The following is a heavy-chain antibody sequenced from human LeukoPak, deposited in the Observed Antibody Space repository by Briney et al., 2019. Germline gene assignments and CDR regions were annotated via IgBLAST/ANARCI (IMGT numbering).Heavy chain of an antibody. D-gene: IGHD3-22*01. CDR2: IIPILGIA. V-gene: IGHV1-69*02. J-gene: IGHJ4*02. CDR3: ASGRYYYDSSGYADY. CDR1: GGTFSSYT. Sequence: SVKVSCKASGGTFSSYTISWVRQAPGQGLEWMGRIIPILGIANYAQKFQGRVTITADKSTSTAYMELSSLRSEDTAVYDCASGRYYYDSSGYADYWGQGTLVTVSS.